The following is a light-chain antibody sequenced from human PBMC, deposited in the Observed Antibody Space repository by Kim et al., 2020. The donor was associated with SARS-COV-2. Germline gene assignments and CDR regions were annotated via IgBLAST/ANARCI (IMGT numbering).Light chain of an antibody. V-gene: IGLV2-14*03. Sequence: QSITISCTGTSSDVGAYNSVSWYQQRPGKAPTLFIYDVSSRPSGVSNRFSGSKSGNTASLTISGLQAEDEADYFCSSYTTTSTPWIFGGGTQLTVL. CDR1: SSDVGAYNS. J-gene: IGLJ2*01. CDR3: SSYTTTSTPWI. CDR2: DVS.